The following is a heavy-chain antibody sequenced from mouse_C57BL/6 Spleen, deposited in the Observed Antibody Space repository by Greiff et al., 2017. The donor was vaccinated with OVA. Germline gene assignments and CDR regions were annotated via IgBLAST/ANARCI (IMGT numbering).Heavy chain of an antibody. CDR2: INPGSGGT. CDR1: GYAFTNYL. CDR3: ARYGPYAMDY. D-gene: IGHD1-1*02. V-gene: IGHV1-54*01. Sequence: QVQLQQSGAELVRPGTSVKVSCKASGYAFTNYLIEWVKQRSGQGLEWIGVINPGSGGTNYNEKFKGKATLTADKSSSTSYMQLSSLTSEDSAVYFCARYGPYAMDYWGQGTSVTVSS. J-gene: IGHJ4*01.